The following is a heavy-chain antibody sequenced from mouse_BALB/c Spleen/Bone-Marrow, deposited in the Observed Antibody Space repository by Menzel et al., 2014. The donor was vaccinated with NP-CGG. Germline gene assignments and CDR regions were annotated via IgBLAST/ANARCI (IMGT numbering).Heavy chain of an antibody. CDR1: GYTFTSYW. J-gene: IGHJ3*01. V-gene: IGHV1S127*01. CDR2: IDPSDNYT. Sequence: QVQLQQPGAELVKPGASVKMSCKASGYTFTSYWMHRVKQRPGQGLEWIGAIDPSDNYTHYSQEFKGKATLTVDTSSSTAYMQLSSLTSEDSAVYYCTNLGTYWGQGTLVTVSA. D-gene: IGHD2-14*01. CDR3: TNLGTY.